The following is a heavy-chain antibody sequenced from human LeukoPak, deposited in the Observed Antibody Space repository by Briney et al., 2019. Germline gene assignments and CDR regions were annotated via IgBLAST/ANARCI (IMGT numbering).Heavy chain of an antibody. CDR1: GGTFSSYA. CDR2: IIPIFGTA. D-gene: IGHD1-26*01. V-gene: IGHV1-69*05. Sequence: GSSVKVSCKASGGTFSSYAISWVRQAPGQGLEWMGGIIPIFGTANYAQKFQGRVTITTDESTSTAYMELSSLRSEDTAVYYCARDHSGSPRGYYYMDVWGKGTTVTVSS. J-gene: IGHJ6*03. CDR3: ARDHSGSPRGYYYMDV.